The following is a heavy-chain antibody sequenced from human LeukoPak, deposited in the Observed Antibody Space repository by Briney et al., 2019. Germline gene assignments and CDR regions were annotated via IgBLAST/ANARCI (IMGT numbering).Heavy chain of an antibody. CDR3: ARAYLAYCGGDCDPYYFDS. J-gene: IGHJ4*02. Sequence: GGSLRLSCGVSGFTFRSYSMIWVRQASGRGLEWVSSISKSGSPIFYADSVKGRFTISRDNAKNSLYLQMNGLRVEDTAVYYCARAYLAYCGGDCDPYYFDSWGQGTLVTVSS. D-gene: IGHD2-21*02. CDR1: GFTFRSYS. V-gene: IGHV3-48*01. CDR2: ISKSGSPI.